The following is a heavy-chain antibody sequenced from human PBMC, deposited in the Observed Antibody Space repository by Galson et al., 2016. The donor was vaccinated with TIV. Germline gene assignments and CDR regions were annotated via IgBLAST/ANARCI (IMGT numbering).Heavy chain of an antibody. V-gene: IGHV3-49*04. CDR1: GFTSGDFA. CDR2: IRSRAYGGTT. Sequence: SLRLSCAASGFTSGDFAMSWVRQAPRKGLEWVGFIRSRAYGGTTEYAASVKGRFTISRDDSKRIAYLQMNSLKTEDTAVYYCTTFGVASRYYYYYGMDVWGQGTTVTVSS. CDR3: TTFGVASRYYYYYGMDV. D-gene: IGHD3-3*01. J-gene: IGHJ6*02.